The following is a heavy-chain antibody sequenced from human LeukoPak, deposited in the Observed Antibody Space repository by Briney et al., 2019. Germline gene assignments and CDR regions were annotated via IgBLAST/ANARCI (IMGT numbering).Heavy chain of an antibody. CDR2: IRLDGSGK. Sequence: GGSLRLSCAASGFTFGSFGMHWVRQAPGKGLEWITYIRLDGSGKYYADSVKGRFTISRDNSRNTLYMQMNSLSVEDTAVYYCAKDYRWAYDYWGQGTLVTVSS. CDR1: GFTFGSFG. CDR3: AKDYRWAYDY. D-gene: IGHD2-8*02. V-gene: IGHV3-30*02. J-gene: IGHJ4*02.